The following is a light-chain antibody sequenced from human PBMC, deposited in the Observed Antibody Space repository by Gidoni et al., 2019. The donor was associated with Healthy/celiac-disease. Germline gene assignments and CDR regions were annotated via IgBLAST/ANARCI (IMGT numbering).Light chain of an antibody. Sequence: DIQMTQSPSSLSASVGDRVTITCQASQDISNYLNWYQQKPGKAPKLLIYDASNLETGVPSRFSGSGSGTDFTFTISSLQPEDIATYYCQQYDNLLRGSTFGPGTKVDIK. V-gene: IGKV1-33*01. CDR3: QQYDNLLRGST. CDR1: QDISNY. J-gene: IGKJ3*01. CDR2: DAS.